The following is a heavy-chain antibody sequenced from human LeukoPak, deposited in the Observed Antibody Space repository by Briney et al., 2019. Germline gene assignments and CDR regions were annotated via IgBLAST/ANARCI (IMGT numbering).Heavy chain of an antibody. J-gene: IGHJ4*02. D-gene: IGHD2-2*02. CDR1: GFTFRSYD. V-gene: IGHV3-21*01. Sequence: PGGSLRLSCAASGFTFRSYDMNWVRQAPGKGLEWVSSISTGSDFIYYADSVKGRFTISRDNAQNSLSLQMHSLRAEDTAVYYCARDGFCSSTSCYNDYWGQGTLVTVSS. CDR2: ISTGSDFI. CDR3: ARDGFCSSTSCYNDY.